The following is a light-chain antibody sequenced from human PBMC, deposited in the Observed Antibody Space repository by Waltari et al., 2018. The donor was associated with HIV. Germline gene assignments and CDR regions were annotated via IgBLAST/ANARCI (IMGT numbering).Light chain of an antibody. V-gene: IGLV2-14*03. CDR1: PSDFGDYNY. CDR2: DVT. CDR3: SSYARNSPWL. Sequence: QSVLTQPASVSGAPGHSITISCTGTPSDFGDYNYVSWYQQLPGKAPKLVIYDVTQRPSGISQRFSGSRSGTTASLTISGLQAEDEADYYCSSYARNSPWLFGGGTKLTVL. J-gene: IGLJ2*01.